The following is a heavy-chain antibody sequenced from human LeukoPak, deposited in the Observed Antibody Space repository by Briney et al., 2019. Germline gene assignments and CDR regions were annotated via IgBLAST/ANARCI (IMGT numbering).Heavy chain of an antibody. J-gene: IGHJ4*02. D-gene: IGHD2-2*01. CDR2: INSDGSST. CDR1: GFTFSSYW. CDR3: ARGGFYCSSTSCYFYYFDY. V-gene: IGHV3-74*01. Sequence: GGSLRLSCAAPGFTFSSYWMHWVRHAPGKGLGWVSRINSDGSSTSYADSVKGRFTISRDNAKNTLYLQMNSLRAEDTAVYYCARGGFYCSSTSCYFYYFDYWGQGTLVTVSS.